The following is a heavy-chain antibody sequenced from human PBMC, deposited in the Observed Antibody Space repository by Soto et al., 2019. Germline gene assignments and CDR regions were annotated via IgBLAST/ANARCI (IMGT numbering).Heavy chain of an antibody. CDR2: IFPNDEK. CDR3: ALFMAARVGFRPYNWFDP. V-gene: IGHV2-26*01. Sequence: QVTLKESGPVVVKPTETLTLTCTVSGFSLSEGRMGVSWIRQPPGKALEWLAHIFPNDEKSYRTSLSSRLTISKDTSKSHVVLTMTHMDPVDKGTDYCALFMAARVGFRPYNWFDPWGQGTLGVVSS. CDR1: GFSLSEGRMG. D-gene: IGHD2-15*01. J-gene: IGHJ5*02.